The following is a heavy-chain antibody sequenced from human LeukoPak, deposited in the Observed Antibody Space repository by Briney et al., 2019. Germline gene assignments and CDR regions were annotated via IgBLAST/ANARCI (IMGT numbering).Heavy chain of an antibody. CDR2: ISGSGGTT. D-gene: IGHD3-22*01. J-gene: IGHJ4*02. V-gene: IGHV3-23*01. CDR3: ATKGSSGFLKY. Sequence: PGGSLRLSCAASGFTFASCAMNWVSQASGKGLEWVSVISGSGGTTYYADSVKGRFTISRDNSKDTLYLQMNSLRAEDTAVYYCATKGSSGFLKYWGQGTLVTVSS. CDR1: GFTFASCA.